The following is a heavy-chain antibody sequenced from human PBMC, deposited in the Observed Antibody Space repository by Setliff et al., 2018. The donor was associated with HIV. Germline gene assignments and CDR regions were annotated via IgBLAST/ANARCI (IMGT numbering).Heavy chain of an antibody. CDR3: ARGPDVRTGESAFDI. D-gene: IGHD2-15*01. J-gene: IGHJ4*01. V-gene: IGHV1-18*01. CDR2: ISAYNGNT. Sequence: ASVKVSCKASGYTFTSYGISWVRQAPGQGLEWMGWISAYNGNTNYAQKLQGRVTMTTDTSTSTAYMELIRLTSADTAVYYCARGPDVRTGESAFDIWGHGTLVTVSS. CDR1: GYTFTSYG.